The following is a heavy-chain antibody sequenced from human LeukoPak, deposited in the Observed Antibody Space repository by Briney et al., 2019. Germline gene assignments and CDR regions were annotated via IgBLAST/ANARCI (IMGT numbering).Heavy chain of an antibody. D-gene: IGHD3-9*01. Sequence: PGGPLRLSCAASGFTFSSHWMHWVRHAPGKGLVWVSRINRDGSTTAYAESVKGRFTISRDNAKNTLYLQMDSLRVEDTAVYYCARDWRILTGYTLDTFDVWGQGTMVTVSS. J-gene: IGHJ3*01. CDR1: GFTFSSHW. V-gene: IGHV3-74*01. CDR3: ARDWRILTGYTLDTFDV. CDR2: INRDGSTT.